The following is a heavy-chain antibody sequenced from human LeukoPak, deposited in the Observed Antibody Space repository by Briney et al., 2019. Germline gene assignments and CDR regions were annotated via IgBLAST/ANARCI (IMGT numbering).Heavy chain of an antibody. D-gene: IGHD3-10*01. CDR2: INPNSGGT. J-gene: IGHJ6*03. CDR1: GYTFTGYY. CDR3: ARVYPSIRGVIINDYYYMDV. Sequence: ASVKVSCKASGYTFTGYYMHWARQAPGQGLEWMGWINPNSGGTNYAQKFQGRVTMTRDTSISTAYMELSRLRSDDTAVYYCARVYPSIRGVIINDYYYMDVWGKGTTVTVSS. V-gene: IGHV1-2*02.